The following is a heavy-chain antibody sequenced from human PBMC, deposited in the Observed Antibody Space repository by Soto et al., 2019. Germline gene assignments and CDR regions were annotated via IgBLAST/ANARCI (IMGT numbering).Heavy chain of an antibody. Sequence: GGSLRLSCAASGFTFSNYGMHWVRQAPGKGLEWVAVIWYDGSSKYYADSVKGRFTISRDNSKNTLYLQMNSLRADDTAVYYCVRDGVFRGYGPTYFDYWGQGTLVTVSS. V-gene: IGHV3-33*01. CDR2: IWYDGSSK. D-gene: IGHD3-10*01. CDR3: VRDGVFRGYGPTYFDY. J-gene: IGHJ4*02. CDR1: GFTFSNYG.